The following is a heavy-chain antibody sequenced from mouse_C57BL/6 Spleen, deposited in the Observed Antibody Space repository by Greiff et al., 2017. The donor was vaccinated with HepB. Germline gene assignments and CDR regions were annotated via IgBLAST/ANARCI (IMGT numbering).Heavy chain of an antibody. CDR1: GYAFSSSW. CDR2: IYPGDGDT. CDR3: ARNLGYPLYYAMDY. D-gene: IGHD2-2*01. J-gene: IGHJ4*01. V-gene: IGHV1-82*01. Sequence: QVQLQQSGPELVKPGASVKISCKASGYAFSSSWMNWVKQRPGKGLEWIGRIYPGDGDTNYNGKFKGKATLTADKSSSTAYMQLSSLTSEDSAVYFCARNLGYPLYYAMDYWGQGTSVTVSS.